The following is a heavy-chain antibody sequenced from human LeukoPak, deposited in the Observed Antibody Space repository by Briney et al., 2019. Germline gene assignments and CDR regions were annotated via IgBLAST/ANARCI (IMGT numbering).Heavy chain of an antibody. CDR1: GGSVSSSSYY. Sequence: SETLSLTCTVSGGSVSSSSYYWGWIRHPPGKGLEWIGCVYYSGRTYYNPSLKSGVTISVDTSKNQFSLKMISVTAADTTLFYCARHRGGSSPSVFDSWGQGTLVTVSS. V-gene: IGHV4-39*01. D-gene: IGHD2-15*01. CDR2: VYYSGRT. J-gene: IGHJ4*02. CDR3: ARHRGGSSPSVFDS.